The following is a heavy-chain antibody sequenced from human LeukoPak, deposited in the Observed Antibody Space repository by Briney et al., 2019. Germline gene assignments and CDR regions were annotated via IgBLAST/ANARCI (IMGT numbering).Heavy chain of an antibody. CDR2: IYYSGST. V-gene: IGHV4-59*01. J-gene: IGHJ3*02. Sequence: SETLSLTCTVSGGSISSYYWSWIRQPPGKGLEWIGYIYYSGSTNYNPSLKSRVTISVDTSKNQFSLKLSSVTAADTAVYYCARDRELGAFDIWGQGTMVTVSS. CDR1: GGSISSYY. CDR3: ARDRELGAFDI. D-gene: IGHD3-10*01.